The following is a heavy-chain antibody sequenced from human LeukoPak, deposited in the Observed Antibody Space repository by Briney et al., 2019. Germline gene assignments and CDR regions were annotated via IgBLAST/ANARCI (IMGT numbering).Heavy chain of an antibody. Sequence: ASVKVSCKASGYTFTGYYMHWVRQAPGQGLEWMGRINPNSGGTNYAQKFQGRVTMTRDTSISTAYMELSRLRSDDTAVYYCAIPYKGDSSGYDLDYGYWGQGTLVTVSS. CDR1: GYTFTGYY. V-gene: IGHV1-2*06. CDR3: AIPYKGDSSGYDLDYGY. J-gene: IGHJ4*02. D-gene: IGHD3-22*01. CDR2: INPNSGGT.